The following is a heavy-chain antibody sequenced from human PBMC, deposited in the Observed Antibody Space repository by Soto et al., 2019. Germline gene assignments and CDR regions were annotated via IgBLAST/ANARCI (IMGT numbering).Heavy chain of an antibody. V-gene: IGHV3-7*01. J-gene: IGHJ6*02. CDR3: ARDADASGWYHYGMDV. CDR2: IKRDGSEK. CDR1: GFSLSSYL. Sequence: GGSLRLSCAASGFSLSSYLMNWVRQAPGKGLEWVANIKRDGSEKYYVDSVKGRFFISRDNAKNSLYLHVNSLRAEDTAVYYCARDADASGWYHYGMDVWGQGPMVTV. D-gene: IGHD6-19*01.